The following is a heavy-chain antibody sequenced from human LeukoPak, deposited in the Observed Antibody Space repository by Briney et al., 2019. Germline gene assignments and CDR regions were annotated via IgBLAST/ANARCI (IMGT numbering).Heavy chain of an antibody. CDR2: INPSGGST. V-gene: IGHV1-46*01. J-gene: IGHJ4*02. D-gene: IGHD5-24*01. CDR3: ARDHSPKEMRTDY. CDR1: GYTFTSYY. Sequence: ASVKVSFKASGYTFTSYYMHWVRQAPGQGLEWMGIINPSGGSTSYAQKFQGRVTMTRDMSTSTVYMELSSLRSEDTAVYYCARDHSPKEMRTDYWGQGTLVTVSS.